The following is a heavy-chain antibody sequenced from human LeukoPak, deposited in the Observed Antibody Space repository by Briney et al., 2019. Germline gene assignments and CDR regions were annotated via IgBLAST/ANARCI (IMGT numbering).Heavy chain of an antibody. CDR3: ARGLGGATMGYFVY. D-gene: IGHD1-26*01. CDR1: GGTFTSYA. V-gene: IGHV1-69*05. CDR2: IIPIFGTA. Sequence: GSSVKVSCTASGGTFTSYAISWVRQAPGQGLGGMGGIIPIFGTANYAQKFQGRVTITTDESTSTAYMELSSLRSVDTAVYYCARGLGGATMGYFVYWGQGTLVTVSS. J-gene: IGHJ4*02.